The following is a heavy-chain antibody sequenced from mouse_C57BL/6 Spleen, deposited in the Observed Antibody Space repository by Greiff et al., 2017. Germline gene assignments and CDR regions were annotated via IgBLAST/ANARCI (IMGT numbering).Heavy chain of an antibody. D-gene: IGHD1-1*01. CDR2: IDPETGGT. CDR3: TNYYGSSYPSY. Sequence: QVQLQQSGAELVRPGASVTLSCKASGYTFTDYEMHWVKQTPVHGLEWIGAIDPETGGTAYNQKFKGKAILTADKSSSTAYMELRSLTSEDSAVYYCTNYYGSSYPSYWRQGTTLTVSS. CDR1: GYTFTDYE. V-gene: IGHV1-15*01. J-gene: IGHJ2*01.